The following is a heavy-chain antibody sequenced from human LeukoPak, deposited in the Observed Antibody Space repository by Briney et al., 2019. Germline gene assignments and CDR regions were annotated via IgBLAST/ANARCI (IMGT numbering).Heavy chain of an antibody. J-gene: IGHJ3*02. Sequence: SETLSLTCTVSGGSISSYYWSWIRQPPGKGLEWIGYISYSGITNYNPSLKSRVTISVDTSKNQFSLKLTSVTAADTAVYYCARRVITSRGAFDIWGQGTMVTVSS. CDR3: ARRVITSRGAFDI. CDR2: ISYSGIT. V-gene: IGHV4-59*08. D-gene: IGHD3-16*01. CDR1: GGSISSYY.